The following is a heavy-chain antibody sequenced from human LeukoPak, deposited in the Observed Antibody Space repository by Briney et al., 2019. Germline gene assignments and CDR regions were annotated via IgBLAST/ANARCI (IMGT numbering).Heavy chain of an antibody. CDR3: ARGGGRVFYPNWFDP. CDR2: INAGNGNT. CDR1: GYTFTNYA. D-gene: IGHD3-16*01. J-gene: IGHJ5*02. V-gene: IGHV1-3*01. Sequence: ASVKVSCKASGYTFTNYAMHWVRQAPGQGLEWMGWINAGNGNTKYSQKFQGRVTITRDTSASTAYMELSSLRSEDTAVYYCARGGGRVFYPNWFDPWGQGTLVTVSS.